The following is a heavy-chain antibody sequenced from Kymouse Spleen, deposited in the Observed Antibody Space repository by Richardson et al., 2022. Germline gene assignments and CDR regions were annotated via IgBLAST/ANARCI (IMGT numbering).Heavy chain of an antibody. CDR1: GGSFSGYY. V-gene: IGHV4-34*01. CDR3: ARGLYGDYYYYGMDV. J-gene: IGHJ6*02. CDR2: INHSGST. Sequence: QVQLQQWGAGLLKPSETLSLTCAVYGGSFSGYYWSWIRQPPGKGLEWIGEINHSGSTNYNPSLKSRVTISVDTSKNQFSLKLSSVTAADTAVYYCARGLYGDYYYYGMDVWGQGTTVTVSS. D-gene: IGHD4-17*01,IGHD4-23*01.